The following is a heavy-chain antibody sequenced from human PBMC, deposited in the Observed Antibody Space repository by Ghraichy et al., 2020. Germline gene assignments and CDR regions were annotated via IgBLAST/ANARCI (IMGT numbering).Heavy chain of an antibody. V-gene: IGHV3-30*01. J-gene: IGHJ6*02. CDR2: MSFDGSNE. Sequence: GGSLRLSCAASGFAFKSYAMHWVRQTPGKGLEWVAVMSFDGSNEYYADSVKGRFTISRDNSKSTLFLQMNSLRPEDTSVYYCARVLVTTSSGDGMDVWGQGTTVTVSS. CDR3: ARVLVTTSSGDGMDV. D-gene: IGHD4-17*01. CDR1: GFAFKSYA.